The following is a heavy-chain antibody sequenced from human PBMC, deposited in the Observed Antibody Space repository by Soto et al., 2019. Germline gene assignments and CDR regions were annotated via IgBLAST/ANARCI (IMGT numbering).Heavy chain of an antibody. V-gene: IGHV1-69*13. D-gene: IGHD3-9*01. CDR1: GGTFSSYA. J-gene: IGHJ6*02. CDR2: IIPIFGTA. Sequence: GASVKVSCKASGGTFSSYAISWVRQAPGQGLEWMGGIIPIFGTANYAQKFQGRVTITADESTSTAYMELSSLRSEDTAVYYCARSNYDILTAAGYEAPPDYYYYYGMDVWGQGTTVTVSS. CDR3: ARSNYDILTAAGYEAPPDYYYYYGMDV.